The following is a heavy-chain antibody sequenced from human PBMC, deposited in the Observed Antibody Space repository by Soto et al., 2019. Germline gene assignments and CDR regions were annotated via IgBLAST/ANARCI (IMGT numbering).Heavy chain of an antibody. CDR2: IYYSGST. J-gene: IGHJ6*03. Sequence: SETLSLTCTVSGGSISSYYWSWIRQPPGKGLEWIGYIYYSGSTNYNPSLKSRVTISVDTSKNQFSLKLSSVTAADTAVYYCARVKVPSAYYDFWSGYRGYYYMDVWGKGTTVTVSS. CDR3: ARVKVPSAYYDFWSGYRGYYYMDV. V-gene: IGHV4-59*01. CDR1: GGSISSYY. D-gene: IGHD3-3*01.